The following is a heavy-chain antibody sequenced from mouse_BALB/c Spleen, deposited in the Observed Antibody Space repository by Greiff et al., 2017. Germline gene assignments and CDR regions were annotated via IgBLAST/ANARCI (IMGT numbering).Heavy chain of an antibody. CDR2: IDPANGKT. CDR1: GFNFTDSY. V-gene: IGHV14-3*02. CDR3: ARYTGGYAMGY. J-gene: IGHJ4*01. Sequence: EVQLQQSGAELVKPGASVKLSCTASGFNFTDSYMHWVKQRPEQGLEWIGRIDPANGKTKYDPKFQGKATITADTSSNAAYLMLSRLTSEGTAVYYCARYTGGYAMGYWGQGASGTGSS. D-gene: IGHD4-1*01.